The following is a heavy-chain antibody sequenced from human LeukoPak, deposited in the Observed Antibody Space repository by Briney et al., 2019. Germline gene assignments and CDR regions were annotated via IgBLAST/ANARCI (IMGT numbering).Heavy chain of an antibody. D-gene: IGHD3-10*01. CDR3: AIARGRGSYHLDY. Sequence: GGSLRLSCAASGFTFSSYDIHWVRQATGKGLEWVSLIGTAADTYYPGSVKGRFTISRENAKNSLYLQMNNLTAGDTAVYYYAIARGRGSYHLDYRGQGTLVTVSS. CDR2: IGTAADT. V-gene: IGHV3-13*01. J-gene: IGHJ4*02. CDR1: GFTFSSYD.